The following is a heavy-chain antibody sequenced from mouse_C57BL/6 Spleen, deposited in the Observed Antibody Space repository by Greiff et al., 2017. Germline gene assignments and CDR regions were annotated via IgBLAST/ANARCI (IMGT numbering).Heavy chain of an antibody. D-gene: IGHD2-5*01. CDR1: GYAFSSSW. J-gene: IGHJ2*01. V-gene: IGHV1-82*01. CDR2: IYPGDGDT. CDR3: AVSNYYFDY. Sequence: VQGVESGPELVKPGASVKISCKASGYAFSSSWMNWVQQRPGKGLEWIGRIYPGDGDTNYNGKFKGKATLTADKSSSTAYMQLSSLTSEDSAVYFCAVSNYYFDYWGQGTTLTVSS.